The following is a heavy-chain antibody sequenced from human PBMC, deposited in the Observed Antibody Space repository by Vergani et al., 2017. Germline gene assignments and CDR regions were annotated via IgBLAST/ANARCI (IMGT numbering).Heavy chain of an antibody. CDR3: ARELTTTVDY. Sequence: EVQLVESGGGLVKPGGSLRLSCAASGFTFSSYSMNWVRQAPGKGLEWVSSISSSSSYIYYADSVKGRFTISRDNAKNSLSLQMNSLRAEDTAVYYCARELTTTVDYWGQGTLVTVSS. J-gene: IGHJ4*02. CDR2: ISSSSSYI. V-gene: IGHV3-21*01. D-gene: IGHD4-17*01. CDR1: GFTFSSYS.